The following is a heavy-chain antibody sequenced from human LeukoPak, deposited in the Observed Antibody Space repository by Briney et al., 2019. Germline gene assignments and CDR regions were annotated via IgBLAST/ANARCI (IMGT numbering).Heavy chain of an antibody. CDR3: ALGRVDAFDT. CDR2: INHSGST. V-gene: IGHV4-34*01. CDR1: GGSFSGYY. J-gene: IGHJ3*02. Sequence: SETLSLTCAVYGGSFSGYYWSWIRQPPGKGLEWIGEINHSGSTNYNPSLKSRVTISVDTSKNQFSLKLSSVTAADTAVYYCALGRVDAFDTWGQGTMVTVSS.